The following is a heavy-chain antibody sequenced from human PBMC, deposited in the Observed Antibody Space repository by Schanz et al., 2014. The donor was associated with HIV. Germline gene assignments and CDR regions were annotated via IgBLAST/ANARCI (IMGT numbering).Heavy chain of an antibody. CDR2: ISDRDGAST. CDR3: ANEEVPNDF. V-gene: IGHV3-23*01. CDR1: GFTFTSYT. Sequence: EVELLESGGGFLKPGRTLRLSCAASGFTFTSYTMTWVRQSPGRGLEWVSSISDRDGASTYYADSVKGRFTISRDNSKNTVFLQMNSLRVEDTAVYYCANEEVPNDFWGQGTLVTVSS. J-gene: IGHJ4*02.